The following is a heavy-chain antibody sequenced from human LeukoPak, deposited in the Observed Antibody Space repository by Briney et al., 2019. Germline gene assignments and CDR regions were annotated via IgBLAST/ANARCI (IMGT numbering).Heavy chain of an antibody. J-gene: IGHJ6*03. CDR2: ISYDGSNK. V-gene: IGHV3-30*01. CDR1: GFTFSSYA. D-gene: IGHD3-3*01. CDR3: ARDSERITIFGVVITRGYYMDV. Sequence: GGSLRLSCAASGFTFSSYAMHWVRQAPGKGLEWVAVISYDGSNKYYADSVKGRFTISRDNSKNTLYLQMNSLRAEDTAVYYCARDSERITIFGVVITRGYYMDVWGKGTTVTVSS.